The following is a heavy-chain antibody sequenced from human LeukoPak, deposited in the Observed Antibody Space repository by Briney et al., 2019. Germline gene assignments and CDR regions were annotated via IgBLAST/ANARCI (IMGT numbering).Heavy chain of an antibody. Sequence: ASVKVSCKASGYTFTSYGISWVRQAPGQGLEWMGWISAYNGNTNYAQKLQGRVTMTTDTSTSTAYMELRSLRSDDTAVYYCARARYCGGDCYLYYFDYWGQGTLVTVSS. D-gene: IGHD2-21*01. CDR3: ARARYCGGDCYLYYFDY. CDR1: GYTFTSYG. V-gene: IGHV1-18*01. J-gene: IGHJ4*02. CDR2: ISAYNGNT.